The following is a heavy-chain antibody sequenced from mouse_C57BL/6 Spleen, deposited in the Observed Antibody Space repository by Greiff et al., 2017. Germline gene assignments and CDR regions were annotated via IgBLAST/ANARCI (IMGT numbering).Heavy chain of an antibody. J-gene: IGHJ3*01. CDR1: GFTFSSYA. CDR3: ARDGGYGSPAWFAY. D-gene: IGHD1-1*01. V-gene: IGHV5-4*01. CDR2: ISDGGSYT. Sequence: DVMLVESGGGLVKPGGSLKLSCAASGFTFSSYAMSWVRQTPEKRLEWVATISDGGSYTYYPDNVKGRFTISRDNAKNNLYLQMSHLKSEDTAMYYCARDGGYGSPAWFAYWGQGTLVTVSA.